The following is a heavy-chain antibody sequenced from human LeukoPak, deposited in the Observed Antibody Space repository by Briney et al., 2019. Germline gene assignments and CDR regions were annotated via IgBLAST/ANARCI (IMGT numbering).Heavy chain of an antibody. Sequence: GGSLRLSCAASGFTVSNNYMSWVRQAPGKGLEWVSLIYSHGGTNYADSVKGRFTISRDNSKNTLHLQMNSLRAEDTAVYYCARDGIDRSSGTSYYYYMAVWGKGTTVTISS. CDR2: IYSHGGT. V-gene: IGHV3-66*01. J-gene: IGHJ6*03. D-gene: IGHD3-22*01. CDR3: ARDGIDRSSGTSYYYYMAV. CDR1: GFTVSNNY.